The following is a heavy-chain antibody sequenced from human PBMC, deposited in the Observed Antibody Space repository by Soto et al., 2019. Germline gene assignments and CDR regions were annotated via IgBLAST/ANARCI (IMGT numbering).Heavy chain of an antibody. J-gene: IGHJ3*02. V-gene: IGHV1-2*02. CDR1: GYTFTGYY. Sequence: ASVKVSCKASGYTFTGYYMHWVRQAPGQGLEWMGWINPNSGGTNYAQKFQGRVTMTRDTSISTAYMELSRLRSDDTAVYYCARVILLFGESYDAFDIWGQGTMVTVS. CDR3: ARVILLFGESYDAFDI. CDR2: INPNSGGT. D-gene: IGHD3-10*01.